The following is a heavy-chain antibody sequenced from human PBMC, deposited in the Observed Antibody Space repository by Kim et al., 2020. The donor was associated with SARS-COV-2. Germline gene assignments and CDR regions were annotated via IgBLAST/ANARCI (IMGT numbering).Heavy chain of an antibody. Sequence: GGSLRLSCAASGFTFSSYGMHWVRQAPGKGLEWVAVIWYDGTNKYYADSVKGRFTISRDNSKNTLYLQMNSLSAEDTAVFYCARDGPYLAVPSTRWYFDLWGRGTLVTVSS. CDR1: GFTFSSYG. V-gene: IGHV3-33*01. CDR2: IWYDGTNK. CDR3: ARDGPYLAVPSTRWYFDL. J-gene: IGHJ2*01. D-gene: IGHD6-19*01.